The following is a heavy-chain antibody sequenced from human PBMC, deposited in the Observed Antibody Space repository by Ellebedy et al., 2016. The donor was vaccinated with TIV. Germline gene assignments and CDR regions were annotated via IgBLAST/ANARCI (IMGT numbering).Heavy chain of an antibody. CDR3: ARDRLGWREPPNY. CDR1: GFTFSNYC. J-gene: IGHJ4*02. CDR2: IKQGGSEK. Sequence: GGSLRLSCAASGFTFSNYCMNWVRQAPGKGLEWVADIKQGGSEKYYGDSVKGRFTISRDNTKNSLYLQMNSLRDEDTAVYYCARDRLGWREPPNYWGQGTLVTVSS. D-gene: IGHD7-27*01. V-gene: IGHV3-7*03.